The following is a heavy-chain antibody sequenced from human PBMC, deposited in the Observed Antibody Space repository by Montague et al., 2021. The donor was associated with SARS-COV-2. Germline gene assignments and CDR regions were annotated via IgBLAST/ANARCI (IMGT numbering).Heavy chain of an antibody. V-gene: IGHV4-34*01. J-gene: IGHJ4*02. Sequence: SETLSLTCAVYGGSISDYYWSYVRRPPGKKVVGCGGVNHHSTSTYNPSPMSRVSISVVTTTNQFSLYLRSVTAADTAVYYCARGRQHCNMIVVVMTGGEYYFDYWARGTLLSVSS. D-gene: IGHD3-22*01. CDR1: GGSISDYY. CDR3: ARGRQHCNMIVVVMTGGEYYFDY. CDR2: VNHHSTS.